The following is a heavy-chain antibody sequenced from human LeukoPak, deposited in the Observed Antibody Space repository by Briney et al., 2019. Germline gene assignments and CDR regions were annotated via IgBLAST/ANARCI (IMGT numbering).Heavy chain of an antibody. CDR1: GGSFSGYY. V-gene: IGHV4-34*01. CDR2: INHSGST. CDR3: ARGRPRYCSSTSCYTNAEYFQH. J-gene: IGHJ1*01. Sequence: SETLSLTCAVYGGSFSGYYWSWIRQPPGKGLEWIGEINHSGSTNYSPSLKSRVTISVDTSKNQFSLKLSSVTAADTAVYYCARGRPRYCSSTSCYTNAEYFQHWGQGTLVTVSS. D-gene: IGHD2-2*02.